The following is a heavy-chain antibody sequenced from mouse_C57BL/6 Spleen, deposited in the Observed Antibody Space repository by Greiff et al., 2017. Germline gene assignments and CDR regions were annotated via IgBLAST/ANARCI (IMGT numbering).Heavy chain of an antibody. V-gene: IGHV1-82*01. CDR3: ARFGFSDYAMYY. CDR2: IYPGDGDT. J-gene: IGHJ4*01. Sequence: QVQLQQSGPELVRPGASVKISCKASGYAFSSSWMNWVKQRPGKGLEWIGRIYPGDGDTNYNGKFKGKATLTADKSSSTAYMQLSSLTSEYSAVYFCARFGFSDYAMYYWGQGTSVTVSS. D-gene: IGHD6-2*01. CDR1: GYAFSSSW.